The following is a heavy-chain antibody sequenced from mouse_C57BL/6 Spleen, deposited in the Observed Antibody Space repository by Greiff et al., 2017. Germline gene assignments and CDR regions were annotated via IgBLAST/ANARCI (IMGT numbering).Heavy chain of an antibody. V-gene: IGHV1-64*01. J-gene: IGHJ4*01. D-gene: IGHD1-1*01. CDR1: GYTFTSYW. Sequence: VQLQQPGAELVKPGASVKLSCKASGYTFTSYWMHWVKQRPGQGLEWIGMIHPTSGSTNYNEKFKSKATLTVDKASSTAYMQLSSLTSEDSAVYYCARGNYAYAMDYWGQGTSVTVSS. CDR3: ARGNYAYAMDY. CDR2: IHPTSGST.